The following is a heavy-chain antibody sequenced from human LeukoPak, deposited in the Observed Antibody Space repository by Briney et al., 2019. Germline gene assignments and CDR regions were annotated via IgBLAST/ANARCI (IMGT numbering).Heavy chain of an antibody. CDR1: GGSISSYY. Sequence: SETLSLTCTVSGGSISSYYWSWIRQPPGKGLEWIGYIYYSGSTNYNPSLKSRVTISVDTSKNQFSLKLSSVTAADTAVYYCAREGRARGYGLDPWGQGTLVTVSS. D-gene: IGHD5-18*01. CDR2: IYYSGST. J-gene: IGHJ5*02. V-gene: IGHV4-59*01. CDR3: AREGRARGYGLDP.